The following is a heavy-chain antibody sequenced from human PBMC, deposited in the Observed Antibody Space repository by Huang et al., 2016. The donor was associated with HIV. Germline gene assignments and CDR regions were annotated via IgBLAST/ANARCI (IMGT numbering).Heavy chain of an antibody. D-gene: IGHD6-19*01. J-gene: IGHJ6*02. CDR3: ARHGRVAGHYYNNMDV. CDR2: IYFSGKT. CDR1: GGSISSSSYS. V-gene: IGHV4-39*01. Sequence: LQLQESGPGLVKSSETLSLICTVSGGSISSSSYSWGWIRQPPGKGPEWIGSIYFSGKTYYNPPLKMLVTISVDTSKNQFSMKVNSVTAADTAVYYCARHGRVAGHYYNNMDVWGRGTTVTVSS.